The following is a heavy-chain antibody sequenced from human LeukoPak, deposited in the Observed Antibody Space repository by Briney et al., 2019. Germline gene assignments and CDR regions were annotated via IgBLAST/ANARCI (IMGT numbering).Heavy chain of an antibody. J-gene: IGHJ4*02. CDR3: NNFDD. V-gene: IGHV3-21*01. CDR1: GFTFSSYS. CDR2: IGTSGNYI. Sequence: GGSLRLSCAASGFTFSSYSMNWVRQAPGKGLEWVSSIGTSGNYIYYADSVRGRFTISRDNAKNSLYLQMNSLRAEDTAIYYCNNFDDWGQGTLVTVSS.